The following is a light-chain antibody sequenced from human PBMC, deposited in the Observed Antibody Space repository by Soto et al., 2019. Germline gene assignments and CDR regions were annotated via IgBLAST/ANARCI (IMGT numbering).Light chain of an antibody. CDR1: QSVSSN. Sequence: EIVMTQSPATLSVSPGERATLSCRASQSVSSNLAWYQQKSGQAPRLLIYGASTRATGIPARFSGSGSGTECTLTISSLQSEDVAVYYCQQYDNWPRTFGQGNKVEIK. J-gene: IGKJ1*01. CDR3: QQYDNWPRT. V-gene: IGKV3-15*01. CDR2: GAS.